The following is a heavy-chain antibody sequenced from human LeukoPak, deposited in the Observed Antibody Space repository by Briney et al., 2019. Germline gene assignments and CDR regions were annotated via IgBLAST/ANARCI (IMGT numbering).Heavy chain of an antibody. Sequence: ASVKVSCKASGYIFTGYYMHWVRQAPGQGLEWMGWINPDSGATDYAQNFQGRVTMTRGTSISTAYMELSRLRSDDTAVYYCAGPVGSGSLSAFDIWGQGTMVTVSS. CDR1: GYIFTGYY. CDR3: AGPVGSGSLSAFDI. D-gene: IGHD3-10*01. CDR2: INPDSGAT. V-gene: IGHV1-2*02. J-gene: IGHJ3*02.